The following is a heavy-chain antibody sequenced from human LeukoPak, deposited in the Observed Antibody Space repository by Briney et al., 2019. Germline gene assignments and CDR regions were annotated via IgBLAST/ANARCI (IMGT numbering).Heavy chain of an antibody. D-gene: IGHD3-16*02. CDR3: ARDNYDYVWGSYRLYWFDP. J-gene: IGHJ5*02. CDR2: ISGSGGST. Sequence: PGGSLRLSCAASGFTFSSYAMSWVRQAPGKGLEWVSAISGSGGSTYYADSVKGRFTISRDNSKNTLYLQMNSLRAEDTAVYYCARDNYDYVWGSYRLYWFDPWGQGTLVTVSS. V-gene: IGHV3-23*01. CDR1: GFTFSSYA.